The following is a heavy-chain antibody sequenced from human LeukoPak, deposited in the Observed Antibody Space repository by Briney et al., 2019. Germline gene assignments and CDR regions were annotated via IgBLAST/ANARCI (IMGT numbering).Heavy chain of an antibody. CDR2: IYYSGST. V-gene: IGHV4-39*01. J-gene: IGHJ4*02. Sequence: SETLSLTCTVSGGSISSSSYYWGWIRQPPGKGLEWIGSIYYSGSTYYSPSLKSRVTISVDTSKNQFSLKLSSVTAADTAVYYCARFLIAARQFDYWGQGTLVTVSS. D-gene: IGHD6-6*01. CDR1: GGSISSSSYY. CDR3: ARFLIAARQFDY.